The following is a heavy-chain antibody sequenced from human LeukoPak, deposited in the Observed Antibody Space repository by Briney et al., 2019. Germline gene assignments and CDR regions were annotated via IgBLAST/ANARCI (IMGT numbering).Heavy chain of an antibody. J-gene: IGHJ4*02. Sequence: PGGSLRLSCAASGFTFSSYGMHWVRQAPGKGLEWVAFIRNDGSNKYYADSVKGRFTISRDNSKNTLYLQMNSLRAEDTAVYYCARDTSKWYTGRHKLAGAIDYWGQGTLVTVSS. V-gene: IGHV3-30*02. CDR2: IRNDGSNK. CDR1: GFTFSSYG. CDR3: ARDTSKWYTGRHKLAGAIDY. D-gene: IGHD1-26*01.